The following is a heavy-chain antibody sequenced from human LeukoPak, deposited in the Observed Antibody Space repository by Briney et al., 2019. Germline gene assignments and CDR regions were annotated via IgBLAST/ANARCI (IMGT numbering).Heavy chain of an antibody. V-gene: IGHV4-34*01. CDR1: GGSFSGYY. D-gene: IGHD5-18*01. Sequence: PSETLSLTCAVYGGSFSGYYWSWIRQPPGKGLGWIGEINHSGSTNYNPSLKSRVTISVDTSKNQFSLKLSSVTAADTAVYYCARGGYSYGGSNWFDPWGQGTLVTVSS. CDR3: ARGGYSYGGSNWFDP. J-gene: IGHJ5*02. CDR2: INHSGST.